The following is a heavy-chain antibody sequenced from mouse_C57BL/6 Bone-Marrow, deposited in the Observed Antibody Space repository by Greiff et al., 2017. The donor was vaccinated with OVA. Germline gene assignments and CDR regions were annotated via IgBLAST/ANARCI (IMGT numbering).Heavy chain of an antibody. V-gene: IGHV1-15*01. Sequence: QVQLQQSGAELVRPGASVTLSCKASGYTFTDYEMHWVKQTPVHGLEWIGAIDPETGGTAYNQKFKGKAILTADKSSSTAYMELRSLTSEDSAVYYCTRTYYCNYVRLDYWGQGTTLTVSS. CDR2: IDPETGGT. CDR3: TRTYYCNYVRLDY. D-gene: IGHD2-10*01. J-gene: IGHJ2*01. CDR1: GYTFTDYE.